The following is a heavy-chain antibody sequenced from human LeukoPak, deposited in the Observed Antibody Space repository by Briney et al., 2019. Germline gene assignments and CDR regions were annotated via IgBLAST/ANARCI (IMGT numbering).Heavy chain of an antibody. D-gene: IGHD6-13*01. V-gene: IGHV3-30*02. CDR2: IRYDGSNK. Sequence: GGSLRLSCAASGFTFSSYGMHWVRQAPGKGLERVAFIRYDGSNKYYADSVKGRFTISRDNSKNTLYLQMNNLRAEDTAVHYCAKAGSSSWDAFDYWGQGTLVTVSS. CDR1: GFTFSSYG. CDR3: AKAGSSSWDAFDY. J-gene: IGHJ4*02.